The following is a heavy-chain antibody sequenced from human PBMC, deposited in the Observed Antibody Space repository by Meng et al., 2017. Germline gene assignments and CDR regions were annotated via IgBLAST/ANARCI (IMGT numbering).Heavy chain of an antibody. CDR3: ATHTAMVIYYFDY. CDR1: GFTFSIYS. D-gene: IGHD5-18*01. CDR2: ISSSSSYI. Sequence: EVHVWGWCGVIVKPGVSLRLSCAASGFTFSIYSMNWVRQAPGKGLEWVSSISSSSSYIYYADSVKGRFTISRDNAKNSLYLQMNSLRAEDTAVYYCATHTAMVIYYFDYWGQGTLVTVSS. V-gene: IGHV3-21*01. J-gene: IGHJ4*02.